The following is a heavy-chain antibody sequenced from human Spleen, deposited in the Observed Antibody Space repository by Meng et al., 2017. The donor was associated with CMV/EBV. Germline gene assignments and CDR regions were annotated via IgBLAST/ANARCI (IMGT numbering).Heavy chain of an antibody. Sequence: SGDDWSRIRQPPGKGMEWIGEINQRGSTKYNPSLKSRVTISVDTSKNQFSLKLSSVTAADTAVYYCARDVQGGAAQYYYYYYGMDVWGQGTTVTVSS. CDR2: INQRGST. CDR1: SGDD. CDR3: ARDVQGGAAQYYYYYYGMDV. V-gene: IGHV4-34*01. D-gene: IGHD6-6*01. J-gene: IGHJ6*02.